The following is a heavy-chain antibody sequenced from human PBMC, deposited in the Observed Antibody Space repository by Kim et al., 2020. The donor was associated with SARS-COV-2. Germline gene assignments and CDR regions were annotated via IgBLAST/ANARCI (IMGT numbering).Heavy chain of an antibody. CDR3: ARRIDSSVPVDY. J-gene: IGHJ4*02. CDR1: GFTFSSYS. Sequence: GGSLRLSCAASGFTFSSYSMNWVRQAPGKGLEWVSSISSSSSYIYYADSVKGRFTISRDNAKNSLYLQMNSLRAEDTAVYYCARRIDSSVPVDYWGQGTLVTVSS. D-gene: IGHD3-22*01. V-gene: IGHV3-21*01. CDR2: ISSSSSYI.